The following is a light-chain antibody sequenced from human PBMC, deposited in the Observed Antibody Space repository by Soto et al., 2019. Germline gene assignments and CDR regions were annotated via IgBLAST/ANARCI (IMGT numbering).Light chain of an antibody. Sequence: QSALTQPASVSGSPGQSITISCTGTSSDVGGYNYVSWYQQHPGKAPKLMISDVSNRPSGVSNRFSGSKSGDTASLTISGLQAEDEADYYCSSYTSSSTLYVFGTGTKLNVL. V-gene: IGLV2-14*01. J-gene: IGLJ1*01. CDR3: SSYTSSSTLYV. CDR1: SSDVGGYNY. CDR2: DVS.